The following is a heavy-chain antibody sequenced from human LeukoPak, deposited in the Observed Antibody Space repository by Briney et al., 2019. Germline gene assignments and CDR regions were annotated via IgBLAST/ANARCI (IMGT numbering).Heavy chain of an antibody. J-gene: IGHJ4*02. CDR1: GFTFSSYW. CDR2: IKGDGSST. D-gene: IGHD3-10*01. CDR3: ARDPFGESSY. V-gene: IGHV3-74*01. Sequence: PGGSLRLSCAASGFTFSSYWMHWVRQAPGKGLVWVSRIKGDGSSTSYADSVKGRFTISRDNAKNTLYLQMNSLRAEDTAVYYCARDPFGESSYWGRGTLVTVSS.